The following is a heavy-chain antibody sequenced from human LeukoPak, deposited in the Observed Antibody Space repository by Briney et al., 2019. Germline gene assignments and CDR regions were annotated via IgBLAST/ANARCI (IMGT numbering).Heavy chain of an antibody. J-gene: IGHJ3*01. CDR1: GDSISSHY. CDR3: ARGGEGYNDDAFEV. D-gene: IGHD5-24*01. CDR2: IYNTVTS. Sequence: SGTLSLTCSVSGDSISSHYCAWLRQPPGKGLEWIGHIYNTVTSDYNPSLKGRATISLDSSKKQFSLALTSVAAEDTALYYCARGGEGYNDDAFEVWGQGTMVTVS. V-gene: IGHV4-4*09.